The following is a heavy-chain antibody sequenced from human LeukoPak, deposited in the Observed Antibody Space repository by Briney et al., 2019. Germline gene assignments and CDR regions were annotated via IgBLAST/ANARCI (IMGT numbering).Heavy chain of an antibody. D-gene: IGHD4-17*01. Sequence: GGSLRLSCATSGFVFSKNGMHWVRQAPGKGLEWVVFIRHDESNKYYADSVKGRFTISRDNSKNTLSLQMNSLRPDDTAVYYCAKFSYGDYVAWGQGTLVIVSS. V-gene: IGHV3-30*02. J-gene: IGHJ5*02. CDR3: AKFSYGDYVA. CDR2: IRHDESNK. CDR1: GFVFSKNG.